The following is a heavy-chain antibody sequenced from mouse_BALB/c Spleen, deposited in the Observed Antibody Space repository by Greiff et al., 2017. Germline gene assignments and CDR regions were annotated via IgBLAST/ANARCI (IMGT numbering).Heavy chain of an antibody. J-gene: IGHJ4*01. V-gene: IGHV10-1*02. CDR2: IRSKSNNYAT. CDR3: VRNWDYGRRPYAMDY. Sequence: EVQGVESGGGLVQPKGSLKLSCAASGFTFNTYAMNWVRQAPGKGLEWVARIRSKSNNYATYYADSVKDRFTISRDDSQSMLYLQMNNLKTEDTAMYYCVRNWDYGRRPYAMDYWGQGTSVTVSS. CDR1: GFTFNTYA. D-gene: IGHD1-1*01.